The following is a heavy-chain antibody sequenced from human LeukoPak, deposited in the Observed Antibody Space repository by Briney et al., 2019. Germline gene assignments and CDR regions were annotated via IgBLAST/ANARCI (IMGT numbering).Heavy chain of an antibody. CDR2: VYHSGST. CDR1: GGSFSGY. V-gene: IGHV4-34*01. D-gene: IGHD1-26*01. J-gene: IGHJ4*02. Sequence: SETLSLTCAVYGGSFSGYWSWIRQPPGKGLEWIGRVYHSGSTSYNPSLKSRVIISIDASKNQFSLRLSSVTAADTAVYYCTRGGELMNFWGQGTLVTVSS. CDR3: TRGGELMNF.